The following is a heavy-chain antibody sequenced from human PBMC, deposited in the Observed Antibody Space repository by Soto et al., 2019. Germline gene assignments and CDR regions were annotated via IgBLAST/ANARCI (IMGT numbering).Heavy chain of an antibody. Sequence: QVQVVQSGVEVRRPGSSVQVSCKASGYTFKNCVISWVRQAPGQGLAWMGGIIPLCGTTDFAQRFQGRLTITTNESTTTAYMELSRLRSEDTATYYCAAELSFGKLAVVWGQGTTVNVSS. J-gene: IGHJ6*02. CDR3: AAELSFGKLAVV. V-gene: IGHV1-69*01. D-gene: IGHD1-7*01. CDR2: IIPLCGTT. CDR1: GYTFKNCV.